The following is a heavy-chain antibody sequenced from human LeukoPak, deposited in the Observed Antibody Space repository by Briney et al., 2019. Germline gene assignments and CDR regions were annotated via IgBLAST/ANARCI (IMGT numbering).Heavy chain of an antibody. CDR3: AKPMGGGWTVFDY. Sequence: PGGSLRLSCAASGVTFSSYAMTWVRQAPGKGLEWVSAISGSGGNTYYTDSVKGRFIISRDNSKNTLYLQMNSLRAEDTAIYYCAKPMGGGWTVFDYWGQGTLVTVSS. V-gene: IGHV3-23*01. CDR1: GVTFSSYA. D-gene: IGHD6-19*01. CDR2: ISGSGGNT. J-gene: IGHJ4*02.